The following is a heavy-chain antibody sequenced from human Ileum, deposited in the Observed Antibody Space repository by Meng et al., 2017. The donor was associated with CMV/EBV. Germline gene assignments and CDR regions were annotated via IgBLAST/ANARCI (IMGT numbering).Heavy chain of an antibody. CDR1: GDSLSTGDYY. CDR2: IYYSGST. CDR3: AREGGGWYFDP. D-gene: IGHD6-19*01. J-gene: IGHJ5*02. V-gene: IGHV4-30-4*01. Sequence: HVQLQVSGPGSVTPSQPLSLTCTVPGDSLSTGDYYWSWIRQPPGKGPEWIGYIYYSGSTLYNPSLKSPVTISLDKSKNQFSLRLRSVTAADTAVYFCAREGGGWYFDPWGQGTLVTVSS.